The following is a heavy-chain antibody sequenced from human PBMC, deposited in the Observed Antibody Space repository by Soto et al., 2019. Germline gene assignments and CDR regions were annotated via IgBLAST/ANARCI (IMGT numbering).Heavy chain of an antibody. CDR2: IYTSGST. Sequence: PSETLSFTCTVSGGSISSYYWSWIRQPAGKGLEWIGRIYTSGSTNYNPSLKSRVTMSVDTSKNQFSLKLSSVTAADTAVYYCARAWDSSSWYNWFDPWGQGTLVTVSS. D-gene: IGHD6-13*01. V-gene: IGHV4-4*07. CDR1: GGSISSYY. CDR3: ARAWDSSSWYNWFDP. J-gene: IGHJ5*02.